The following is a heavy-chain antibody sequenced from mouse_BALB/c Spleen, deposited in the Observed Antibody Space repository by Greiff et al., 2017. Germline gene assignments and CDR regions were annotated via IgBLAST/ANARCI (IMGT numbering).Heavy chain of an antibody. V-gene: IGHV1S81*02. D-gene: IGHD2-13*01. CDR3: TRRRLQGAMDY. CDR1: GYTFTSYY. Sequence: QVQLKQPGAELVKPGASVKLSCKASGYTFTSYYMYWVKQRPGQGLEWIGGINPSNGGTNFNEKFKSKATLTVDKSSSTAYMQLSSLTSEDSAVYYCTRRRLQGAMDYWGQGTSVTVSS. CDR2: INPSNGGT. J-gene: IGHJ4*01.